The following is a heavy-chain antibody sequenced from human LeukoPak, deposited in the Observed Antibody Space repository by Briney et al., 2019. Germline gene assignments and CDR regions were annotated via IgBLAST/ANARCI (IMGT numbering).Heavy chain of an antibody. Sequence: PGGSLRLSCAASGFTFSGYGMSWVRQAPGKGLEWVSAISGSGGSTYYADSVKGRFTISRDNSKNTLYLQMNSLRAEDTAVYYCAKDGWFTPVLYSGSYSGNYDYWGQGTLVTVSS. CDR3: AKDGWFTPVLYSGSYSGNYDY. V-gene: IGHV3-23*01. D-gene: IGHD1-26*01. J-gene: IGHJ4*02. CDR1: GFTFSGYG. CDR2: ISGSGGST.